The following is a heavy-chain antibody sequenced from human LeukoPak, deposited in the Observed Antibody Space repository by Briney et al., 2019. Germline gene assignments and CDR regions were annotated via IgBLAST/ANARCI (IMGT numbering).Heavy chain of an antibody. CDR3: ARHLNSGSYYGAFDI. J-gene: IGHJ3*02. CDR2: INHSGST. V-gene: IGHV4-34*01. CDR1: GGSFSGYY. D-gene: IGHD1-26*01. Sequence: PSETLSLTCAVYGGSFSGYYWSWIRQPPGKGLEWIGEINHSGSTNYNPSLKSRVTISVDTSKNQFSLKLSSVTAADTAVYYCARHLNSGSYYGAFDIWGQGTMVTVSS.